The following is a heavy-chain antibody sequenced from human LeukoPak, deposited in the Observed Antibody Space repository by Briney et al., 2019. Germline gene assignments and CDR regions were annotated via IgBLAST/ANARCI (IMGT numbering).Heavy chain of an antibody. Sequence: GGSLRLSCAASGFTFSSYGMHWVRQAPGKGLGWVAFIRYDGSNKYYADSVKGRFTISRDNSKNTLYLQMNSLRAEDTAVYYCARVGSSGWYPRRAFDIWGQGTMVTVSS. J-gene: IGHJ3*02. CDR3: ARVGSSGWYPRRAFDI. D-gene: IGHD6-19*01. CDR2: IRYDGSNK. CDR1: GFTFSSYG. V-gene: IGHV3-30*02.